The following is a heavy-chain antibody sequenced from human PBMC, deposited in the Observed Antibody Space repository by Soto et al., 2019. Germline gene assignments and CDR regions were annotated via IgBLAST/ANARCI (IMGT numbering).Heavy chain of an antibody. Sequence: EVQLVESGGDLVQPGGSLRLSCAASGFTFPNAGMNWVRQAPGKGLEWVGRIGASTDGGATEYDASVKGRFTISRDDPINAVYLQMKILNTEDTAFYYCTSFMGAFRDWGQGTLVIVSS. CDR2: IGASTDGGAT. D-gene: IGHD1-26*01. J-gene: IGHJ4*02. V-gene: IGHV3-15*07. CDR3: TSFMGAFRD. CDR1: GFTFPNAG.